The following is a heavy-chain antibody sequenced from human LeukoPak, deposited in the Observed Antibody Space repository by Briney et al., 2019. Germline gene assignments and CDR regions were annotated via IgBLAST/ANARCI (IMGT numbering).Heavy chain of an antibody. V-gene: IGHV4-34*01. CDR1: GGSFSGYY. D-gene: IGHD3-22*01. CDR3: ARGPPTDYYDSSGFYYVFDY. J-gene: IGHJ4*02. CDR2: INHSGST. Sequence: KPSETLSLTCAVYGGSFSGYYWSWIRQPPGKGLERIGEINHSGSTNYNPSLKSRVTISVDTSKNQFSLKLSSVTAADTAVYFCARGPPTDYYDSSGFYYVFDYWGRGTLVTVSS.